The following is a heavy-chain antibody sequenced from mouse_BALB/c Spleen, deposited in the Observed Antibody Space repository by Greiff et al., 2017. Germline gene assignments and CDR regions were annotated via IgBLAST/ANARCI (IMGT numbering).Heavy chain of an antibody. CDR2: INPYYGST. CDR1: GYSFTDYI. Sequence: QLQQTGPELVKPGASVKISCKASGYSFTDYIMLWVKQSHGKSLEWIGNINPYYGSTSYNLKFKGKATLTVDKSSSTAYMQLNSLTSEDSAVYYCAREGYDGAWFAYWGQGTLVTVSA. CDR3: AREGYDGAWFAY. V-gene: IGHV1-39*01. D-gene: IGHD2-2*01. J-gene: IGHJ3*01.